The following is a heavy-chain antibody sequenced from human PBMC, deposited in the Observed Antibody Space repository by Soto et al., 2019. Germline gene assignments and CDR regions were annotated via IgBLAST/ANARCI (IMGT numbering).Heavy chain of an antibody. Sequence: QVQLVESGGGVVQPGRSLRLSCAASGFTFSSYGMHWVRQAPGKGLEWVAVISYDGSNKYYADSVKGRFTISRDNSKNTLYLQMNSLRAEDTAVYYCAKDRNYYDQFRGIGDLYWGQGTLVTVSS. D-gene: IGHD3-22*01. J-gene: IGHJ4*02. V-gene: IGHV3-30*18. CDR2: ISYDGSNK. CDR1: GFTFSSYG. CDR3: AKDRNYYDQFRGIGDLY.